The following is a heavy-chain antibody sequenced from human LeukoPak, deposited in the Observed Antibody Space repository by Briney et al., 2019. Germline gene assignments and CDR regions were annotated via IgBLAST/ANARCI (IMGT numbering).Heavy chain of an antibody. D-gene: IGHD1-1*01. V-gene: IGHV3-7*01. CDR2: VNEDGSAK. J-gene: IGHJ4*02. CDR3: ARDYWRSIDH. Sequence: GGSLRLSCGVSGLTFSNYWMIWVRQAPGKGLESVAIVNEDGSAKYYLDSVKGRFTISRDNARNSLYLEMNSLRAEDTAVYYCARDYWRSIDHWGQGTLVTVSS. CDR1: GLTFSNYW.